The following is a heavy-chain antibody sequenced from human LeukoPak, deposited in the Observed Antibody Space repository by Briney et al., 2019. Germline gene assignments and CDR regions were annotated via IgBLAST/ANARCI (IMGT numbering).Heavy chain of an antibody. V-gene: IGHV4-59*01. J-gene: IGHJ4*02. CDR3: ARLSYDSSGLPLVFDY. D-gene: IGHD3-22*01. Sequence: SETLSLTCTVSGGSISSYYWSWIRQPPGKGLEWIGYIYYSGSTNYNPSLKSRVTISVDTSKNQFSLKLSSVTAADTAVYYCARLSYDSSGLPLVFDYWGQGTLVTVSS. CDR1: GGSISSYY. CDR2: IYYSGST.